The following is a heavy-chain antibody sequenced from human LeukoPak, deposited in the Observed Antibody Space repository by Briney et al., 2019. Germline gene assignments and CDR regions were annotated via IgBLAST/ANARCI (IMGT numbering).Heavy chain of an antibody. CDR3: ARRRSIAAAAYFDY. Sequence: SETLSLTCAVYGGSFSGYYWSWIRQPPGKGLEWIGEINHSGSTNYNPSLKSRVTISVDTSKNQFSLKLSSVTAADTAVYYCARRRSIAAAAYFDYWGQGTLVTVSS. V-gene: IGHV4-34*01. J-gene: IGHJ4*02. CDR2: INHSGST. CDR1: GGSFSGYY. D-gene: IGHD6-13*01.